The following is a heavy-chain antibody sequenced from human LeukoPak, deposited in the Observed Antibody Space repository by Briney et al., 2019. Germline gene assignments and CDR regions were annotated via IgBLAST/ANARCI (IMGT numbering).Heavy chain of an antibody. V-gene: IGHV4-61*01. J-gene: IGHJ4*02. CDR3: ARAASGYYLFDY. CDR2: VYYSGST. Sequence: SETLSLTCTVSGGSVSSGTYYWSWIRQPPGKGLEWIGNVYYSGSTNYNPSLKSRVTISVDKSKNQFSLKLSSVTAADTAVYFCARAASGYYLFDYWGQGTLVTVSS. D-gene: IGHD3-22*01. CDR1: GGSVSSGTYY.